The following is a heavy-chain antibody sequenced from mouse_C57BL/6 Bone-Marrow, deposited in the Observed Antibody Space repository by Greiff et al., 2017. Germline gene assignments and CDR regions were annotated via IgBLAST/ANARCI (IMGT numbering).Heavy chain of an antibody. CDR2: ISSGGSYT. J-gene: IGHJ1*03. CDR3: ARHSSYYYGSSYGYFDV. Sequence: DVMLVESGGDLVKPGGSLKLSCAASGFTFSSYGMSWVRQTPDKRLEWVATISSGGSYTYYPDSVKGRFTISRDNAKNTLYLQMSSLKSEDTAMYYCARHSSYYYGSSYGYFDVWGTGTTVTVSS. D-gene: IGHD1-1*01. CDR1: GFTFSSYG. V-gene: IGHV5-6*02.